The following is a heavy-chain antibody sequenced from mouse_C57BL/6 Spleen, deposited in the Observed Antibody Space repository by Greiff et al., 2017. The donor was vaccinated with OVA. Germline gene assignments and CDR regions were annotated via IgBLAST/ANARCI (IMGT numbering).Heavy chain of an antibody. CDR1: GYTFTDYY. CDR2: INPNNGGT. V-gene: IGHV1-26*01. J-gene: IGHJ1*03. Sequence: LVEPGASVKISCKASGYTFTDYYMNWVKQSHGKSLEWIGDINPNNGGTSYNQKFKGKATLTVDKSSSTAYMELRSLTSEDSAVYYCARGRPYYYGSSYWYFDVWGTGTTVTVSS. CDR3: ARGRPYYYGSSYWYFDV. D-gene: IGHD1-1*01.